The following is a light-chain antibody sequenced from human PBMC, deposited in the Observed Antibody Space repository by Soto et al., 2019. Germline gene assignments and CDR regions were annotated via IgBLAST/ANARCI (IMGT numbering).Light chain of an antibody. CDR3: QQYNSSYT. CDR2: GAS. CDR1: QSIANR. J-gene: IGKJ2*01. Sequence: IPLTQSPSILSASGGDRVTITCRASQSIANRLAWYQKKPGKTPKLVIYGASTLEIGVPSRFSGSGSGTEFPLTINSLQTDDFATYYCQQYNSSYTFGQGTKLEIK. V-gene: IGKV1-5*01.